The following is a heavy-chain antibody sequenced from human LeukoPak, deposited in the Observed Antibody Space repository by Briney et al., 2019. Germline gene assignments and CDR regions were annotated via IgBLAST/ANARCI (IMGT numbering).Heavy chain of an antibody. Sequence: GGSLRLSCAASGFTFSTYAMYWVRRAPGMGLEWVATVSSNGNNNAYYADSVKGRFTISRDNSKNTLFLQMNSLRADDTAVYYCARGDWFDPWGQGTLVTVSS. CDR2: VSSNGNNNA. CDR1: GFTFSTYA. CDR3: ARGDWFDP. J-gene: IGHJ5*02. V-gene: IGHV3-30-3*01. D-gene: IGHD2-21*01.